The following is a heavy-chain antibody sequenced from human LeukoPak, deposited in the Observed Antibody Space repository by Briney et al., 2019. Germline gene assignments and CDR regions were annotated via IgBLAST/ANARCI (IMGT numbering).Heavy chain of an antibody. J-gene: IGHJ4*02. CDR1: GFALSGYW. CDR3: TRVVVGATGLFDP. CDR2: SSADGSSA. D-gene: IGHD2-15*01. Sequence: GGSLRLSCTASGFALSGYWMHWVRQAPGKGLVWVSRSSADGSSAVYADSVKGRFTISRDNARNTLYLQMNSLRPEDTATYFCTRVVVGATGLFDPWGQGTVVTVSS. V-gene: IGHV3-74*01.